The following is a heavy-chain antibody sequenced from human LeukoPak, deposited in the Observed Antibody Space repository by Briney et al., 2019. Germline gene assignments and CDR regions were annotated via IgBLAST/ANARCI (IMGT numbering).Heavy chain of an antibody. J-gene: IGHJ6*03. D-gene: IGHD4-23*01. CDR3: ARNSSPYYYYYYMDV. V-gene: IGHV4-34*01. CDR1: GGSFSVYY. Sequence: SETLSLTCAVYGGSFSVYYWSWIRQPPGKGLEWIGEINHSGSTNYNPSLKSRVTISVDTSKNQFSLKLSSVTAADTAVYYCARNSSPYYYYYYMDVWGKGTTVTVSS. CDR2: INHSGST.